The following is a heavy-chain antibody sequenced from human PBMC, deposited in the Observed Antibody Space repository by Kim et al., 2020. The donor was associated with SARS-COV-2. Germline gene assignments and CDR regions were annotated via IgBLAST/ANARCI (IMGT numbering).Heavy chain of an antibody. V-gene: IGHV4-39*01. CDR2: IYYSGST. CDR3: AGRDAFDI. CDR1: GGSISSSSYY. Sequence: SETLSLTCTVSGGSISSSSYYWGWIRQPPGKGLEWIGSIYYSGSTYYNPSLKSRVTISVDTSKNQFSLKLSSVTAADTAVYYCAGRDAFDIWGQGTMVTVPS. J-gene: IGHJ3*02.